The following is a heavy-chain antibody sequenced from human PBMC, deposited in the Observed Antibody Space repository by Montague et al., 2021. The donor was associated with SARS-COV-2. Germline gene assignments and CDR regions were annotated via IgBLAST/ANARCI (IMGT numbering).Heavy chain of an antibody. Sequence: SETLSLTCTVSGGSISSISYYWGWIRQPPGKGLEWIGSIYYRGSTYYNPSLQSRVTISVDTSKNQFSLKLSSVTAADTAVYYCARQRRGGLVSTPRFFDYWGQGTLVTVSS. CDR2: IYYRGST. CDR1: GGSISSISYY. J-gene: IGHJ4*02. V-gene: IGHV4-39*01. CDR3: ARQRRGGLVSTPRFFDY. D-gene: IGHD6-19*01.